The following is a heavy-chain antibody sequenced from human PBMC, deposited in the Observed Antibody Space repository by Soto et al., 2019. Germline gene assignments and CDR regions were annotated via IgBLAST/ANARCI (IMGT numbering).Heavy chain of an antibody. V-gene: IGHV4-59*08. J-gene: IGHJ4*02. CDR3: ARGTSALEFDY. Sequence: QVQLQESGPGLVKPSETLSLTCNVSGGSISSYYWSWIRQPPGKGLEWIGFIYYSGSTNYNPSLKCRVTISVDTSKNQFSLKVSSVTAADTAVYYCARGTSALEFDYWGQGTLVTVSS. CDR1: GGSISSYY. D-gene: IGHD1-1*01. CDR2: IYYSGST.